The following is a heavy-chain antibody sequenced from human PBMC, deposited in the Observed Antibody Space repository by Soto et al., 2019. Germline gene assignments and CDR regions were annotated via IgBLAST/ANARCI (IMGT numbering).Heavy chain of an antibody. J-gene: IGHJ4*02. CDR2: IYSGGST. CDR3: ASRRGYTYGPPDC. V-gene: IGHV3-53*01. Sequence: PGGSLRLSCAASEFTVSSNYMNWVRQAPGKGLECVSIIYSGGSTYYADSVKGRFTISRDNSKNTLYLQMNSLRADDTAVYYCASRRGYTYGPPDCWGKGTLVTVSS. D-gene: IGHD5-18*01. CDR1: EFTVSSNY.